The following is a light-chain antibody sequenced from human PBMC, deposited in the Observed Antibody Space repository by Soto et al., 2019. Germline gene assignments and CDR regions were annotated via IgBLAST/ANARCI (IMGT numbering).Light chain of an antibody. CDR2: WAS. CDR3: QQYYSTPLT. J-gene: IGKJ4*01. V-gene: IGKV4-1*01. CDR1: QSVFYSSNNNNY. Sequence: DIVMTQSPDSLAVSLGERATINCKSSQSVFYSSNNNNYLACYQQKPGQPPKLLIYWASTRESGVPDRFSGSGSGTDFTLTISSLQAEDVAVYYCQQYYSTPLTFGGGTKVEIK.